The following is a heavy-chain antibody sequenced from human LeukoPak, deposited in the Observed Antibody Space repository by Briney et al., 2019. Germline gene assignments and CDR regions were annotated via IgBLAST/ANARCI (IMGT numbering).Heavy chain of an antibody. Sequence: ASVKVSCKTSGYTFSNYDINWVRQATGQGLEWMGWMNPNSGNTGYAQKFQGRVTITRNTSISTAYMELSSLRSEDTAVYYCARGYDFWHHYYYYMDVWGKGTTVTVSS. V-gene: IGHV1-8*03. CDR3: ARGYDFWHHYYYYMDV. CDR1: GYTFSNYD. D-gene: IGHD3-3*01. CDR2: MNPNSGNT. J-gene: IGHJ6*03.